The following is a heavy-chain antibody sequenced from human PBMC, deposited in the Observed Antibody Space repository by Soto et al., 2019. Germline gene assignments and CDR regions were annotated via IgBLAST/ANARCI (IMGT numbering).Heavy chain of an antibody. V-gene: IGHV4-30-2*01. CDR3: ARAHYGDYGYGMDV. J-gene: IGHJ6*02. CDR2: IQHGGST. Sequence: SETLSLTCVVSGGSLSSYYWSWIRQPPGKGLEWIGYIQHGGSTYYNPSLKSRVTISVDRSKNQFSLKLTSVTAADTAVYYCARAHYGDYGYGMDVWGQGTTVTVSS. CDR1: GGSLSSYY. D-gene: IGHD4-17*01.